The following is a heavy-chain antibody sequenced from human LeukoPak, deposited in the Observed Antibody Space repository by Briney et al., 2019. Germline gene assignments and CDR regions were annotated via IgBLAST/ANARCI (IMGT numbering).Heavy chain of an antibody. CDR1: GGTFSSYA. V-gene: IGHV1-69*13. CDR3: ARDYGSGSYYNPLFDI. D-gene: IGHD3-10*01. Sequence: SVKVSCKASGGTFSSYAISWVRQAPGQGLEWMGGIIPIFGTANYAQKFQGRVTITADESTSTAYMELSSLRSEDTAVYYCARDYGSGSYYNPLFDIWGQGTMVTVSS. J-gene: IGHJ3*02. CDR2: IIPIFGTA.